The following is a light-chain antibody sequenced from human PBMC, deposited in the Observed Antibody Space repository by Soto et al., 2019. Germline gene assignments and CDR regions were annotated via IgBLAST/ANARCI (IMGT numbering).Light chain of an antibody. CDR1: QDIGSV. J-gene: IGKJ5*01. Sequence: IRMTQSTSSLSASTGDTVTITCRASQDIGSVLAWYQQKPGTAPKVLISGASNLHGGVPSRFSGSGSRTDFTLTITHLQSEDFATYYCQHYLNYPITFGQGTRLEIK. CDR2: GAS. V-gene: IGKV1-8*01. CDR3: QHYLNYPIT.